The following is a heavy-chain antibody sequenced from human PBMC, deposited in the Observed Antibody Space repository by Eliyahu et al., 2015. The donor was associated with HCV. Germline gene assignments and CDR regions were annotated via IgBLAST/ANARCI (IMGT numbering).Heavy chain of an antibody. CDR2: XYYSGTT. D-gene: IGHD3-16*01. CDR1: GXXVXXDDYY. Sequence: QVQLQESGPRLVKPSQTLSLTCXVSGXXVXXDDYYWNWIRQQPGKGLEWIGYXYYSGTTYYXPSLESRTTISADRSTNQFSLRLTSVTAADTAIYYCARVPGSWGETSLDHWGQGALVTVSS. J-gene: IGHJ4*02. CDR3: ARVPGSWGETSLDH. V-gene: IGHV4-30-4*01.